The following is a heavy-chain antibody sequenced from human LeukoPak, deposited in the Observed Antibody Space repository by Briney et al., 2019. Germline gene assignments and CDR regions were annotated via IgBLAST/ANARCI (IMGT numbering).Heavy chain of an antibody. CDR3: ARSANAFDI. V-gene: IGHV4-34*01. Sequence: SETLSLTCAVSGGSVSGDYWSWIRQPPGKGPEWLGKISPSGSTNYNPSLKSRVTISVDTSTDQFSLNLSSVTAADTAVYYCARSANAFDIWGQGTMVTVSS. CDR2: ISPSGST. CDR1: GGSVSGDY. J-gene: IGHJ3*02.